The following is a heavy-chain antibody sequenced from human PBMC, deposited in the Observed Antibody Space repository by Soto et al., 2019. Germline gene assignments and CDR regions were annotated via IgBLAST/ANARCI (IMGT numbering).Heavy chain of an antibody. CDR3: TSYAYGDVDY. CDR2: IVPLFHTA. D-gene: IGHD4-17*01. V-gene: IGHV1-69*01. Sequence: QVQLVQSGAEMKKPGSSVKVSCKASGVTFSSYPFNWVRQAPGQGLEWIGGIVPLFHTADYAPKYRGRVTITADDSTDTAFMELSSLTSEDTAIYYCTSYAYGDVDYWGQGTLVTVSS. J-gene: IGHJ4*02. CDR1: GVTFSSYP.